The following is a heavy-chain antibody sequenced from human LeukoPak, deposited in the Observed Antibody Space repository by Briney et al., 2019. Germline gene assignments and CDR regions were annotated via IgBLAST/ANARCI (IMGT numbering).Heavy chain of an antibody. D-gene: IGHD5-18*01. CDR2: IYTSGST. CDR1: GGSISSYY. CDR3: AREKYYSGYSYGYNY. J-gene: IGHJ4*02. V-gene: IGHV4-4*07. Sequence: SETLSLTCTVSGGSISSYYWSWIRQPPGKGLEWIGFIYTSGSTNYNPSLKSRVTMSVDTSKNQFSLKLSSVTAADTAVYYCAREKYYSGYSYGYNYWGQGTLVTVSS.